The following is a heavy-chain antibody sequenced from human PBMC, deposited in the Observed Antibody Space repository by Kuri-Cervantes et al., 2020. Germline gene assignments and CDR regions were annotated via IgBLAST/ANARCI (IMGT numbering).Heavy chain of an antibody. V-gene: IGHV4-38-2*01. CDR1: GYSISSGYY. CDR3: ARIITPTAVSTWDYYFDY. D-gene: IGHD5/OR15-5a*01. Sequence: ESLKISCAVSGYSISSGYYWDWIRQPPGKGLEYIATVYHGGSTYYNPSLKSRVTISVDTSKNQFSLKLSSVTAADTAVYYCARIITPTAVSTWDYYFDYWGQGTLVTVSS. CDR2: VYHGGST. J-gene: IGHJ4*02.